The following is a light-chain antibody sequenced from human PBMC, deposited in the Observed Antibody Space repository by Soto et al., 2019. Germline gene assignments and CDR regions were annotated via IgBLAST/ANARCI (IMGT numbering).Light chain of an antibody. CDR1: QNIRTN. CDR3: QQYNSWPPIT. Sequence: EIVMTQSLATLSVSRGERATLSCRASQNIRTNLAWFQHKPGQATRLIIYGASTRANAIPARFSGSGSGAEFTLTINSLQSDDFAVYVCQQYNSWPPITFGQGTRLEIK. CDR2: GAS. V-gene: IGKV3-15*01. J-gene: IGKJ5*01.